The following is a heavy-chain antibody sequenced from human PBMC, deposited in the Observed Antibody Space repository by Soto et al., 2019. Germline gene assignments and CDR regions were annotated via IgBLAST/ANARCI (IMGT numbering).Heavy chain of an antibody. V-gene: IGHV3-7*01. Sequence: EVQLVESGGGLVQPGGSLRLSCAASGFTFSSYWMSWVRQAPGKGLEWVANIKQDGGEIYYVDSVKGRFTISRDNAKNSLYLQMNSLRVEDTAVYYCARDGPSGDYPYWGQGTLVTVSS. CDR1: GFTFSSYW. D-gene: IGHD4-17*01. J-gene: IGHJ4*02. CDR2: IKQDGGEI. CDR3: ARDGPSGDYPY.